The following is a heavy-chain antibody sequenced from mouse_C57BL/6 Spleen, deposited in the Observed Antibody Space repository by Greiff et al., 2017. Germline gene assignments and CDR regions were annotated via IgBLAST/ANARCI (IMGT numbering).Heavy chain of an antibody. CDR2: ILPGSGST. CDR3: ASSRFSVYYGSSVFAC. V-gene: IGHV1-9*01. D-gene: IGHD2-1*01. CDR1: GYTFTGYW. Sequence: QVQLQQPGAELMKPGASVKLSCKATGYTFTGYWIEWVKQRPGHGLEWIGEILPGSGSTNYNEKFKGKATFTADTSSNTAYLQLSSLTPEDSAISYCASSRFSVYYGSSVFACWGQGTLVTVSA. J-gene: IGHJ3*01.